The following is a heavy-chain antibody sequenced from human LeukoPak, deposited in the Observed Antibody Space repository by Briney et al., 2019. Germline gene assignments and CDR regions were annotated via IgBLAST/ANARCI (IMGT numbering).Heavy chain of an antibody. J-gene: IGHJ4*02. CDR2: INHSGST. Sequence: SETLSLTCAVYGGSFSGYYWSWIRQPPGKGLEWIGEINHSGSTNYDPSLKSRVTISVDTSKNQFSLKLSSVTAADTAVYYCARYGDYAGPDYWGQGTLVTVSS. CDR3: ARYGDYAGPDY. CDR1: GGSFSGYY. D-gene: IGHD4-17*01. V-gene: IGHV4-34*01.